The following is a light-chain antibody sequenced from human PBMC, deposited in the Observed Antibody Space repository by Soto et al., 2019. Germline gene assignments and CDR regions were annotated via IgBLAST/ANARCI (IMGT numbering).Light chain of an antibody. CDR2: GNS. CDR3: QSCDSSLGGWV. Sequence: QSVLTQPPSVSGAPGQRVTISCTGSSSNIGAGYDVHWYQQLPGTAPKLLIYGNSNRPSGVPALFPGSKSGTSSSRAITGLQGDVKACYYRQSCDSSLGGWVFGGG. CDR1: SSNIGAGYD. J-gene: IGLJ3*02. V-gene: IGLV1-40*01.